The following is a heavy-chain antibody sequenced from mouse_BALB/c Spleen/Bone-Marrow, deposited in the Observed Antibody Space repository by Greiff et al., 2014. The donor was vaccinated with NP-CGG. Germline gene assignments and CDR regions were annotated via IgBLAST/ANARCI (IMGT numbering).Heavy chain of an antibody. Sequence: VQLQQSGAELVKPGASVKLSCTTSGFNIKDTYIHWVKQRPERGLEWIGRIDPANGNTKYDPEFQGKATITADTSSNTAYLHLSSLTSEDTAVYSCAHDAPFAYWGQGTLVTVSA. CDR3: AHDAPFAY. CDR1: GFNIKDTY. J-gene: IGHJ3*01. V-gene: IGHV14-3*02. CDR2: IDPANGNT. D-gene: IGHD2-3*01.